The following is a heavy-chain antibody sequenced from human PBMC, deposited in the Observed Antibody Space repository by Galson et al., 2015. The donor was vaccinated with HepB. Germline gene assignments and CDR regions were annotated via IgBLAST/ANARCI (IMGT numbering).Heavy chain of an antibody. CDR1: GFTFSSYS. J-gene: IGHJ4*02. V-gene: IGHV3-21*06. Sequence: LRLSCAASGFTFSSYSMNWVRHAPGKGLEWVSSISSSSSYIYYADSVKGRFTISSDNPNNSLYLQMHSLRDEDTAVYYFESDGSSSWYRSEIDYWGQGTLVTVSS. D-gene: IGHD6-13*01. CDR3: ESDGSSSWYRSEIDY. CDR2: ISSSSSYI.